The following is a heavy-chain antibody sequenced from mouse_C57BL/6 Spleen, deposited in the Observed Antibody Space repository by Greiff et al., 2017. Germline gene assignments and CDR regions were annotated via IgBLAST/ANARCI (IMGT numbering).Heavy chain of an antibody. CDR3: ERSVVTRAY. V-gene: IGHV1-64*01. D-gene: IGHD2-5*01. CDR1: GYTFTSYW. Sequence: QVQLQQPGAELVKPGASVKLSCKASGYTFTSYWMHWVKQRPGQGLEWIGMIHPNSGSTNYNEKFKSKATLTVDKSSNTDYMQLSSLTSEDSAVYYCERSVVTRAYWGQGTRVTVSA. J-gene: IGHJ3*01. CDR2: IHPNSGST.